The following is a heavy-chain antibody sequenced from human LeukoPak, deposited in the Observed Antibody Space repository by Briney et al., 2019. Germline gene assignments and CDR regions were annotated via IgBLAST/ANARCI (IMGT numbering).Heavy chain of an antibody. J-gene: IGHJ6*03. CDR2: MNPNSGNT. CDR1: GYTFTSYD. CDR3: ARGHNYSNFGGHYYYYMDV. V-gene: IGHV1-8*01. Sequence: GASVKVSCKASGYTFTSYDINWVRQASGQGLEWMGWMNPNSGNTGYAQKFQGRVTMTRNTSISTAYMELSSLRSEDTAVYYCARGHNYSNFGGHYYYYMDVWGKGTTFTVSS. D-gene: IGHD5-24*01.